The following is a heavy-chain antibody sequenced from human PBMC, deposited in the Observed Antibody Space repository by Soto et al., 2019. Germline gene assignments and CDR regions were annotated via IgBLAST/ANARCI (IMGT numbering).Heavy chain of an antibody. CDR1: G. V-gene: IGHV3-7*01. CDR2: INQDGSEK. D-gene: IGHD3-3*01. Sequence: GVSRIIKKKRKGLEWVASINQDGSEKYYVDSVKGRFSISRDNAKNSLYLQVNSLRAEDTAVYYCARGGVTIVGVAPRNWGQGTLVTGSS. J-gene: IGHJ4*02. CDR3: ARGGVTIVGVAPRN.